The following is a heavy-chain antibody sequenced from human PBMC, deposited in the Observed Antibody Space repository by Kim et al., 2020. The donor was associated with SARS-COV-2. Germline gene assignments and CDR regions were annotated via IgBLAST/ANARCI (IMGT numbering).Heavy chain of an antibody. CDR3: ARVATIVRKRDY. CDR2: T. J-gene: IGHJ4*02. D-gene: IGHD3-10*02. Sequence: TYYNPSLYSRATISIDTTKSQFSLTLTSVTAADTAIYFCARVATIVRKRDYWGQGTLVTVSS. V-gene: IGHV4-30-2*04.